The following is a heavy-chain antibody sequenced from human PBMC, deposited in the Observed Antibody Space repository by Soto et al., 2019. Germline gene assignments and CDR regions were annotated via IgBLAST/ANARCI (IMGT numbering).Heavy chain of an antibody. D-gene: IGHD5-18*01. V-gene: IGHV1-3*01. CDR2: INAGNGNT. CDR1: GYTFTSYA. J-gene: IGHJ6*02. Sequence: ASVKVSCKASGYTFTSYAMHWVRQAPGQRLEWMGWINAGNGNTKYSQKYQGRVTITRDISASTAYKELSSLRSEDTAMNYCARGGGLWFRYYYGMDVWGQGTTVTVSS. CDR3: ARGGGLWFRYYYGMDV.